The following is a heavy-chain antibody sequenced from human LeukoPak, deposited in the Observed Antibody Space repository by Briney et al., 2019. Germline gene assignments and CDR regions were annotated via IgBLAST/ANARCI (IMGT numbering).Heavy chain of an antibody. CDR3: ARHGGVEEFDY. CDR2: IYPADSDT. Sequence: GESLQISCKGSGYSFSSHWIGWVRQVPGKGLEWMGIIYPADSDTRYSPSFQGQVSISADKSISTAYLQWSSLRASDTAMYYCARHGGVEEFDYWGQGTLVTVSS. V-gene: IGHV5-51*01. CDR1: GYSFSSHW. D-gene: IGHD3-16*01. J-gene: IGHJ4*02.